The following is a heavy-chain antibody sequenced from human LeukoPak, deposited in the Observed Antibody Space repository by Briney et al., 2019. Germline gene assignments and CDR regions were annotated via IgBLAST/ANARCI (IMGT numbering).Heavy chain of an antibody. CDR2: ISYDGSNK. CDR3: ARGDVYYYDSSGYGY. J-gene: IGHJ4*02. D-gene: IGHD3-22*01. CDR1: GFTFSSYA. V-gene: IGHV3-30-3*01. Sequence: GGSLRLSCAASGFTFSSYAMHWVRQAPGKGLEWVAVISYDGSNKYYAGSVKGRFTISRDNSKNTLYLQMNSLRAEDTAVYYCARGDVYYYDSSGYGYWGQGTLVTVSS.